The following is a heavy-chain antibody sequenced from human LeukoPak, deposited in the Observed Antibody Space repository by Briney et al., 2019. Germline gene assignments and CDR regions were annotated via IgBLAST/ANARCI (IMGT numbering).Heavy chain of an antibody. Sequence: GGSLRLSCAPSGFTFSSYAMTWVRQAPGKGLEWVSSISGSGGSTYYADSVKGRFTISRDNSKNTLYLQMNSLRAEDTAVYYCATRRHSGNYWYYFDYWGQGTLVTVSS. CDR2: ISGSGGST. D-gene: IGHD1-26*01. CDR1: GFTFSSYA. V-gene: IGHV3-23*01. CDR3: ATRRHSGNYWYYFDY. J-gene: IGHJ4*02.